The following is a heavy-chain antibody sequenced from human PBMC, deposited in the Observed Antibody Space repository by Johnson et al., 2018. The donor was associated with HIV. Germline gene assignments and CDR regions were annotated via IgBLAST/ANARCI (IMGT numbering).Heavy chain of an antibody. J-gene: IGHJ3*02. CDR3: ARVRYSSGWPIYAFDI. CDR1: GFTFTDYY. V-gene: IGHV3-11*04. D-gene: IGHD6-19*01. CDR2: ISTSGGGI. Sequence: LVESGGSLVQPGGSMRLSCAASGFTFTDYYMTWIRQAPGKGLEWVSHISTSGGGIYYADSVKGRFTISRDNARNSLYLQMNSLRAEDTAVYYCARVRYSSGWPIYAFDIWGQGTVVIVSS.